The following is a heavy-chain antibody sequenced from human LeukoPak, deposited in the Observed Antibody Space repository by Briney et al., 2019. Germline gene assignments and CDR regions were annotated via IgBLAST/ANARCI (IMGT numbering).Heavy chain of an antibody. Sequence: IPGGSLRLSCATSGFTFANAWLSWVRQAPGEGLQWVGHIKSQTEGATTDYATPVKGRFTIWRDDSANTLYLQMNGLRTDDTAVYYCATGGHYFGSWGQGTLVTVSS. CDR2: IKSQTEGATT. V-gene: IGHV3-15*01. CDR1: GFTFANAW. CDR3: ATGGHYFGS. J-gene: IGHJ4*02.